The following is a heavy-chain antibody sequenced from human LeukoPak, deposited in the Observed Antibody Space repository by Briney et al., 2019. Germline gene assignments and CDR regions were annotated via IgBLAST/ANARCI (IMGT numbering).Heavy chain of an antibody. J-gene: IGHJ6*03. CDR2: IIPIFGTA. V-gene: IGHV1-69*05. CDR1: GGTFSSYA. CDR3: ARVLLPAATERYYYYMDV. D-gene: IGHD2-2*01. Sequence: SVKVSCKASGGTFSSYAISWVRQAPGQGLEWMGGIIPIFGTANYAQKFQGRVTITTEESTSTAYMELSSLRSEDTAVYYCARVLLPAATERYYYYMDVWGKGTTVTVSS.